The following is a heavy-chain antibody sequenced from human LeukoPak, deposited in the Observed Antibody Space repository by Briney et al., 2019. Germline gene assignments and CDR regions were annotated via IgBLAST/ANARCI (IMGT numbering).Heavy chain of an antibody. D-gene: IGHD2-2*01. V-gene: IGHV3-53*01. CDR1: GITVSSNY. CDR2: LHSGGDT. CDR3: ARDTSGYCSTSRCYGSWYFDL. J-gene: IGHJ2*01. Sequence: PGGSLRLSCAASGITVSSNYINWVRQAPGKGLEWVSVLHSGGDTYYADSVKGRFTVSRDNSKNTLYLQMNSLGAEDTAVYYCARDTSGYCSTSRCYGSWYFDLWGRGTLVTVSS.